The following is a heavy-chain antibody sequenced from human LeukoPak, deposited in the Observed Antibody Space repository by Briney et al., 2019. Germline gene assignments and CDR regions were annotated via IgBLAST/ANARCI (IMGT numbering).Heavy chain of an antibody. Sequence: GGSLRLSCAASGFTFNNYNMNWVRQAPGKALEWVSSITSSGTYIFYADSVKGRFTISRDNAKNSLYLQMNSLGPEDTAVYYFARDPYSGNYGNYYYYYMDVWGKGTTVTISS. D-gene: IGHD1-26*01. V-gene: IGHV3-21*01. J-gene: IGHJ6*03. CDR2: ITSSGTYI. CDR3: ARDPYSGNYGNYYYYYMDV. CDR1: GFTFNNYN.